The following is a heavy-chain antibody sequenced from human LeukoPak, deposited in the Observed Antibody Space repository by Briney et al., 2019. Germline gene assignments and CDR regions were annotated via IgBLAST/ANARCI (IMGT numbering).Heavy chain of an antibody. J-gene: IGHJ4*02. V-gene: IGHV3-9*01. CDR3: AINGGGDSGYGNFDY. CDR1: GFTFDDYA. CDR2: INWNSDSI. Sequence: GGSLRLSCAVSGFTFDDYAMHWVGQVPGKGLDWVSGINWNSDSIGYADSVKGRFTTSRDNAKNSLYLQMNSLRAEDTAFYYCAINGGGDSGYGNFDYWGQGTLVTVSS. D-gene: IGHD5-12*01.